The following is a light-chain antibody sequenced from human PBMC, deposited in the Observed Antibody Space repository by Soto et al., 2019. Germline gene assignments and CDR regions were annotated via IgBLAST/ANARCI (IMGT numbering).Light chain of an antibody. Sequence: DIQMTQSPSTLSASVGDRVTITCRASQSINSWLAWYQQKPGKAPKLLIYKTSSLESGVPSRFSGSGSGTELTLTISSLQADDFATYYCQQYNNSPWTFGQGTKVEIK. J-gene: IGKJ1*01. V-gene: IGKV1-5*03. CDR1: QSINSW. CDR2: KTS. CDR3: QQYNNSPWT.